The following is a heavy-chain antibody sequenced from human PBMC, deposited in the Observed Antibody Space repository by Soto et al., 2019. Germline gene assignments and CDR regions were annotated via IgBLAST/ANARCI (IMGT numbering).Heavy chain of an antibody. Sequence: QVQLVESGGGVVQPGRSLRLSCVASGFTFNSFAMHWVRQAPGKGLEWVALISFNGSKEYYADSVKGRFTISRDNSRNTLYLQMNGLRSEYTAVFYCARELASIYYYYYYGMDVWGRGTTVTVSS. CDR3: ARELASIYYYYYYGMDV. CDR1: GFTFNSFA. D-gene: IGHD5-12*01. J-gene: IGHJ6*02. V-gene: IGHV3-30-3*01. CDR2: ISFNGSKE.